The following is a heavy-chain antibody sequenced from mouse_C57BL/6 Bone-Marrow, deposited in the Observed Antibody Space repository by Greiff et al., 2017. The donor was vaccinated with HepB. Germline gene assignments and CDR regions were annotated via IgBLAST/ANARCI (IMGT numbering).Heavy chain of an antibody. CDR3: AREGYYYGSSPFAY. Sequence: QVHVKQPGAELVRPGTSVKLSCKASGYTFTSYWMHWVKQRPGQGLEWIGVIDPSDSYTNYNQKFKGKATLTVDTSSSTAYMQLSSLTSEDSAVYYCAREGYYYGSSPFAYWGQGTLVTVSA. J-gene: IGHJ3*01. V-gene: IGHV1-59*01. CDR1: GYTFTSYW. D-gene: IGHD1-1*01. CDR2: IDPSDSYT.